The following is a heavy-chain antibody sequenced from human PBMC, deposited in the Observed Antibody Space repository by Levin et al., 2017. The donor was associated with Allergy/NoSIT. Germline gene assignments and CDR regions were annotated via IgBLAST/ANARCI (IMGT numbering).Heavy chain of an antibody. CDR1: GYTFSDFW. V-gene: IGHV5-51*01. D-gene: IGHD6-13*01. CDR2: IYPGDSET. CDR3: ARRGRYSSTWYGDY. Sequence: EASVKVSCKGSGYTFSDFWIGWVRQLPGKGLEWMGIIYPGDSETRYSPSFQGQVTISADKSISTAYLQWSSLKASDTAVYYCARRGRYSSTWYGDYWDQGTLVTVSS. J-gene: IGHJ4*02.